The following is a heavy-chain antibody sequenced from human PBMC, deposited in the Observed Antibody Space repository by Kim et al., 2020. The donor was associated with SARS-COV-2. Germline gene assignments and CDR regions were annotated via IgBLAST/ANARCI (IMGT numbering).Heavy chain of an antibody. Sequence: YADPVKGRFTISRDNSKNTLYLQMNSLRAEDTAVYYCARGDYGDYGWFDPWGQGTMVTVSS. D-gene: IGHD4-17*01. V-gene: IGHV3-33*01. J-gene: IGHJ5*02. CDR3: ARGDYGDYGWFDP.